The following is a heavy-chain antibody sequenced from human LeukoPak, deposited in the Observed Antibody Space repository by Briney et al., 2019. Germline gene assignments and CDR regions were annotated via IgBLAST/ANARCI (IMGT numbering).Heavy chain of an antibody. CDR1: GGSISSYY. CDR3: ARLGRTSYWYFDL. D-gene: IGHD2-2*01. Sequence: PSGTLSLPCHVSGGSISSYYWSWIRPPPGKGLEGIGYIYYSGSTNYNPSLKSRVTISVDTSKNQFSLKLSSVTAADTAVYYCARLGRTSYWYFDLWGRGTLVTVSS. CDR2: IYYSGST. V-gene: IGHV4-59*08. J-gene: IGHJ2*01.